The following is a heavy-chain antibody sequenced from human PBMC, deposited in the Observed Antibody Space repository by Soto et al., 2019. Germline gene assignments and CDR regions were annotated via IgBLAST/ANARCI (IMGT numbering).Heavy chain of an antibody. J-gene: IGHJ4*02. CDR1: GFIFSTYG. D-gene: IGHD4-17*01. Sequence: QVQLVESGGGVVQPGRSLRLSCAASGFIFSTYGMHWVRQAPGKGLEWLSVISYDGNNKYYADSVKGRFTISRDNSKNTLWLQMPSLRTEDTAVYYCAKDLLLTTITTVGDWGQGTLVTVSS. V-gene: IGHV3-30*18. CDR2: ISYDGNNK. CDR3: AKDLLLTTITTVGD.